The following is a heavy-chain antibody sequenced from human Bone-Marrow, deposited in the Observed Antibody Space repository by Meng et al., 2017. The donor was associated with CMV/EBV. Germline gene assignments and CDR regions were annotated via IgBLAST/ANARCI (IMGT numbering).Heavy chain of an antibody. J-gene: IGHJ4*02. CDR2: ISSNGGST. V-gene: IGHV3-64*02. Sequence: GESLKISCAASGFTFSSYAMSWVRQAPGKGLEYVSAISSNGGSTYYADSVKGRFTISRDNSKNTLYLQMGSLRAEDMAVYYCARVTTVTTPYWGQGTLVTVSS. CDR1: GFTFSSYA. D-gene: IGHD4-11*01. CDR3: ARVTTVTTPY.